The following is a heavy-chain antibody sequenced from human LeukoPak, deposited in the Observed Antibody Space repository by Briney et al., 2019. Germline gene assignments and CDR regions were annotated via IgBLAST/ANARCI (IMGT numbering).Heavy chain of an antibody. CDR1: GFTFDDYG. J-gene: IGHJ5*02. D-gene: IGHD2-21*01. Sequence: QPGGSLRLSCAASGFTFDDYGMSWVRQAPGKGLEWVSGINWNGGSTGYADSVKGRFTISRDNAKNSLYLQMNSLRAEDTALYYCARDIRDSDIVVVIASPWGQGTLVNVSS. CDR3: ARDIRDSDIVVVIASP. V-gene: IGHV3-20*04. CDR2: INWNGGST.